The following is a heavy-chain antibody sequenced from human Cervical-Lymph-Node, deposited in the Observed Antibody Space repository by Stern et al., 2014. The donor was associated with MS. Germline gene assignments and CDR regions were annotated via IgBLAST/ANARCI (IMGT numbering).Heavy chain of an antibody. CDR2: ISYDGSNK. CDR3: TKRESDFWSGGFDP. J-gene: IGHJ5*02. Sequence: VQLVESGGGVVQPGRALRLSCAASGFTFSVYGMHSVRQAPGKGLEWGALISYDGSNKSYADSVKGRFTISRDNSKDTLYLQMNSLRSEDTAVYYCTKRESDFWSGGFDPWGQGTLVTVSS. CDR1: GFTFSVYG. V-gene: IGHV3-30*18. D-gene: IGHD3-3*01.